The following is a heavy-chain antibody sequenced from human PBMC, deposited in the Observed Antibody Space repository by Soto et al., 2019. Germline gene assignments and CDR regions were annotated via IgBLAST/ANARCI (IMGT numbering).Heavy chain of an antibody. V-gene: IGHV1-3*01. CDR3: AREGANGKGNWFDP. Sequence: QVQLVQSGAEVKKPGASVKVSCKASGYPFTSYAMNWVRQAPGQRLEWMGWINAGNGNTKYSQKFQGRVTITRDTPAITAYMELSSLRSEDTAVYYCAREGANGKGNWFDPWGQGTLVTVSS. CDR1: GYPFTSYA. D-gene: IGHD2-8*01. J-gene: IGHJ5*02. CDR2: INAGNGNT.